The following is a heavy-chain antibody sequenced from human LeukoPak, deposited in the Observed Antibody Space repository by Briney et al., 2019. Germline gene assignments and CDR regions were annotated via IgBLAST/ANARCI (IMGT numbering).Heavy chain of an antibody. CDR2: IKQDGSEK. CDR3: ATHRGGLRYFDWLEEPGDAFDI. Sequence: PGGSLRLSCAASGFTFSSYWMSWVRQAPGKGLEWVANIKQDGSEKYYVDSVKGRFTISRDNAKNSLYLQMNSLRAEDTAVYYCATHRGGLRYFDWLEEPGDAFDIWGQGTMVTVSS. J-gene: IGHJ3*02. CDR1: GFTFSSYW. D-gene: IGHD3-9*01. V-gene: IGHV3-7*01.